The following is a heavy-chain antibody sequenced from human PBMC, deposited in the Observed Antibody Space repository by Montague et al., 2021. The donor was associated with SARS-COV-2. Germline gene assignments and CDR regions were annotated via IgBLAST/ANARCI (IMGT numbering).Heavy chain of an antibody. CDR3: ARNAYNHYGLDV. CDR2: IDDSGTT. J-gene: IGHJ6*02. CDR1: GGSLSTYY. V-gene: IGHV4-59*08. Sequence: SETLSLTCSVSGGSLSTYYWSWIRQPPGKGLKWIRYIDDSGTTRYNPSLRSRAAISLDLSKNQFSLDLNSVTAADTAVYYCARNAYNHYGLDVWGQGTTVTVSS.